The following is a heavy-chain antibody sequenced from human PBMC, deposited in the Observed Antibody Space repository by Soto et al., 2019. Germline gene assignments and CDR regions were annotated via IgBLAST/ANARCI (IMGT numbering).Heavy chain of an antibody. J-gene: IGHJ6*02. CDR2: IYYSGST. Sequence: PSETLCLTCTVAGGSISGDYWSWIRQPPGKGLEWIGYIYYSGSTNYNPSLKSRVTISVDTSKNQFSLKLSSVTAADTAVYYCAREGLYCSSTSCYYYYGMDVWGQGTTVTVSS. V-gene: IGHV4-59*01. D-gene: IGHD2-2*01. CDR3: AREGLYCSSTSCYYYYGMDV. CDR1: GGSISGDY.